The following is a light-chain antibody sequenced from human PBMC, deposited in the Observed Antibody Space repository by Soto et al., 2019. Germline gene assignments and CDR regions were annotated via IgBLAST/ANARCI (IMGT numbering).Light chain of an antibody. J-gene: IGKJ1*01. CDR3: QQSQSSPRM. Sequence: DIQMTQSPSSLFASVGARVTVTCRASQTINNFLNWYHQQPGKAPKLMIYGASSLQSGVPPRLGGGGSGTTFTLAINSVLTKDVVIYYCQQSQSSPRMFGHGTTV. CDR2: GAS. CDR1: QTINNF. V-gene: IGKV1-39*01.